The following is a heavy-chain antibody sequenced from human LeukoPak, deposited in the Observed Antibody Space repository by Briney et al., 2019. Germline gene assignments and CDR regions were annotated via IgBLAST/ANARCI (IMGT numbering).Heavy chain of an antibody. CDR1: GGSISSYY. V-gene: IGHV4-59*01. CDR2: IHYSGST. D-gene: IGHD6-13*01. Sequence: SETLSLTCSVSGGSISSYYWSWIRQPPEKGLEWIGYIHYSGSTSYNPSLKSRVTMSVDTSKNQFSLKVSSVTAADTAVYYCARGGSSWYADYWGQGTLVTVSS. J-gene: IGHJ4*02. CDR3: ARGGSSWYADY.